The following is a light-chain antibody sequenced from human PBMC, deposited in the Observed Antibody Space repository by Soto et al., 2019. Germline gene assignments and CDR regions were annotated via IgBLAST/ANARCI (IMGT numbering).Light chain of an antibody. CDR2: GAS. J-gene: IGKJ3*01. V-gene: IGKV3-15*01. CDR3: QQYHDWPPIT. CDR1: QSISSD. Sequence: EVVMTQSPGTLSLSAGERATVSCRASQSISSDLAWYQQKPGQAPRLLIYGASTRATDIPARFSGGWSGTEFTLTISSLQYEDSSIYYCQQYHDWPPITFGPGTKVHLK.